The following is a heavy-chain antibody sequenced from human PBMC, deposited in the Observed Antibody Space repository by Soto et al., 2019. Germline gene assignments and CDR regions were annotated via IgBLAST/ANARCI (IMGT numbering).Heavy chain of an antibody. CDR2: IYYSGST. J-gene: IGHJ4*02. V-gene: IGHV4-59*01. D-gene: IGHD2-15*01. Sequence: SETLSLTCTVSGGSISSYYWSWIRQPPGKGLEWIGYIYYSGSTNYNPSLKCRVTISVDTSKNQFSLKLSSVTAADTAVYYCASGWWLHDYWGQGTLVTVSS. CDR1: GGSISSYY. CDR3: ASGWWLHDY.